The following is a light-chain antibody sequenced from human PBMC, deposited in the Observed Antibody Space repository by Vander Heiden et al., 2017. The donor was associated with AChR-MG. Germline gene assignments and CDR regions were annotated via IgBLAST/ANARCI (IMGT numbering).Light chain of an antibody. CDR3: QQYDTSFALT. CDR2: GAS. V-gene: IGKV3-20*01. CDR1: QRVTSNY. Sequence: DIVLTQSPGTLSLSPGERATLSCRASQRVTSNYLAWYQQTPGQAPRLLIYGASSRAIDVPDRFSGSGSGTDFSLTISRLEPEDFAVYYCQQYDTSFALTFGGGTKVEIK. J-gene: IGKJ4*01.